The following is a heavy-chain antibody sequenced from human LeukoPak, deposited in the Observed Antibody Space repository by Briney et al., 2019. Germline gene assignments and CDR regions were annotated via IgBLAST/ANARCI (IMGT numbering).Heavy chain of an antibody. J-gene: IGHJ5*02. CDR1: GGSFSGYY. CDR3: ARGIVLLVAACFDP. CDR2: VNHSGSA. V-gene: IGHV4-34*01. D-gene: IGHD2-15*01. Sequence: SETLSLTCGVYGGSFSGYYWSWIRQPPGKGVEWIGEVNHSGSANYNPSLKSRVTISVDTSKTQFSLKLSSVTAADTAVYYCARGIVLLVAACFDPWGQGTLVTVSS.